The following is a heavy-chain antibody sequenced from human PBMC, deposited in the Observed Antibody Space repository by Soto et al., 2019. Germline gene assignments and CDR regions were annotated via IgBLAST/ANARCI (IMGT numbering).Heavy chain of an antibody. Sequence: ASVKVSCKASGYTFTSYGISWVRQAPGQGLEWMGWISAYNGNTNYAQKLQGRVTMTTDTSTSTAYMELRSLRFDDTAVYYCARLDFNLWDVDYWGQGTLVTVSS. J-gene: IGHJ4*02. CDR1: GYTFTSYG. CDR3: ARLDFNLWDVDY. D-gene: IGHD3-10*01. CDR2: ISAYNGNT. V-gene: IGHV1-18*01.